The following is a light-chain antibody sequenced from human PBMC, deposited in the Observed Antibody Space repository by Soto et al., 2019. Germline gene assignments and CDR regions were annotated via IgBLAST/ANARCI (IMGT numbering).Light chain of an antibody. CDR2: RNN. Sequence: QAVVTQPPSASGTPGQRVTISCSGSSSNIGSNYVYWYQQLPGTAPKLLIYRNNQRPSGVPDRFSGSKSGTSASLAISGLRSEDEAYYYCAAWDDSLSDWVFGGGTKLTVL. J-gene: IGLJ3*02. V-gene: IGLV1-47*01. CDR3: AAWDDSLSDWV. CDR1: SSNIGSNY.